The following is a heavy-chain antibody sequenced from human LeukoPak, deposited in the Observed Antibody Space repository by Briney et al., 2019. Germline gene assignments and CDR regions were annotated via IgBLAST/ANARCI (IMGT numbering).Heavy chain of an antibody. J-gene: IGHJ4*02. CDR3: ARRGRGSTMVRGVIYDY. D-gene: IGHD3-10*01. Sequence: PSETLSLTCTVSGGSISSSSYYWSWIRQPPGKGLEWIGEINHSGSTNYNPSLKSRVTISVDTSKNQFSLKLSSVTAADTAVYYCARRGRGSTMVRGVIYDYWGQGTLVTVSS. CDR1: GGSISSSSYY. CDR2: INHSGST. V-gene: IGHV4-39*07.